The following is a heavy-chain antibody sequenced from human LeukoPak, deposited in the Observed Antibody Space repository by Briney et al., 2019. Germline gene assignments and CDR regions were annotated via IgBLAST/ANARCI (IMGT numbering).Heavy chain of an antibody. CDR1: GGSFTDYY. V-gene: IGHV4-34*01. CDR2: ISPSGGT. J-gene: IGHJ2*01. D-gene: IGHD3-10*01. CDR3: ARGWPLWSGDDSSSNWYFDL. Sequence: SETLSLTCAVSGGSFTDYYWNWLRQTPGKGLEWIGQISPSGGTTYNSSLKSRVTVSGDPSNKQVSLKLTSVTAADTAVYYRARGWPLWSGDDSSSNWYFDLWGRGTLVTVSS.